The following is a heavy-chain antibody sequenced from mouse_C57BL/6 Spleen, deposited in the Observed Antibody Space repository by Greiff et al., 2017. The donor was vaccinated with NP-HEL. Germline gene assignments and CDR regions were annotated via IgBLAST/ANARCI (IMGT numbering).Heavy chain of an antibody. CDR3: ARWARSTRGWYFDV. J-gene: IGHJ1*03. CDR2: IDPSVSYT. D-gene: IGHD2-14*01. V-gene: IGHV1-69*01. CDR1: GYTFTSYW. Sequence: VQLQQSGAELVMPGASVKLSCKASGYTFTSYWMHWVKQRPGQGLEWIGEIDPSVSYTNYNQKFKVKSTLTVDKSSSTAYLQLSSLTSADSAVYYGARWARSTRGWYFDVWGTGTTVTVSS.